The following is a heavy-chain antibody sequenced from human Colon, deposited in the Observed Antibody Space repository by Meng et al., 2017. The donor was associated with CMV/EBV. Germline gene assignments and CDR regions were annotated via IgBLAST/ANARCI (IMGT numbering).Heavy chain of an antibody. CDR3: ARDCCNMRSWFDP. CDR1: GGSITGDTFH. CDR2: IYYSGII. D-gene: IGHD2/OR15-2a*01. V-gene: IGHV4-39*07. J-gene: IGHJ5*02. Sequence: QLHVTGSGPGWLRPPGTLALTCTVSGGSITGDTFHWGWIRQPPGKGLEWIGSIYYSGIIYYNTSLTSRVTISVDTSRNRFSLKLTSLTAADTAVYYCARDCCNMRSWFDPWGQGSPVTVSS.